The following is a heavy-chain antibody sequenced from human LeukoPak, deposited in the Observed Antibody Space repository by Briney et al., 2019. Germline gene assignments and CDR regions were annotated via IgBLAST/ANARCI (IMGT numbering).Heavy chain of an antibody. CDR3: AREVPSGWFGEPKPYFDY. CDR1: GFTFSSYE. Sequence: PGGSLRLSCTACGFTFSSYEMNWVRQAPWKGLEWVSYISSSGSTIYYADSVKGRFTISRDNAKNSLYLQMNSLRAEDTAVYYCAREVPSGWFGEPKPYFDYWGQGTLVTVSS. D-gene: IGHD3-10*01. CDR2: ISSSGSTI. J-gene: IGHJ4*02. V-gene: IGHV3-48*03.